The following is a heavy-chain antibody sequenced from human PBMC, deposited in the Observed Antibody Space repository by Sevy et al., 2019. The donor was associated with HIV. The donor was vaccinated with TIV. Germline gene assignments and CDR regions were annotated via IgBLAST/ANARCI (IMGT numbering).Heavy chain of an antibody. J-gene: IGHJ3*02. CDR3: ARDNAILTSRAFDI. D-gene: IGHD3-9*01. CDR1: AGSISSYY. V-gene: IGHV4-59*13. Sequence: SETLSLTCSVSAGSISSYYRSWIRQPPGKGLEWIGYIYYSGTTDYNPSLKSRVTISQDKSKKVFSLRLRSVTAADTAVYYCARDNAILTSRAFDIWGQGTMVTVSS. CDR2: IYYSGTT.